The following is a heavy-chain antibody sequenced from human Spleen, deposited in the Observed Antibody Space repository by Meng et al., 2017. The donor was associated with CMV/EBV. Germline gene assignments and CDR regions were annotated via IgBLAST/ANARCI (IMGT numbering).Heavy chain of an antibody. CDR3: AREGTKMIAHYFDY. J-gene: IGHJ4*02. CDR1: GFTFSSYW. CDR2: IKSDGSTT. D-gene: IGHD2-8*01. V-gene: IGHV3-74*01. Sequence: GESLKISCAASGFTFSSYWMHWVRQAPGKGLVWVSRIKSDGSTTLYADSVKGRFTISRDNAKNTLYLQMNSLRAEDTAVYYCAREGTKMIAHYFDYWGQGTLVTVSS.